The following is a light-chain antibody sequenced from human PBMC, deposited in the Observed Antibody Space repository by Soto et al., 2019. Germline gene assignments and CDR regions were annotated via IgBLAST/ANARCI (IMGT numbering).Light chain of an antibody. CDR3: QQYDSSPPIT. CDR1: QSVSSSY. CDR2: GAS. V-gene: IGKV3-20*01. Sequence: EIVLTQSPGTLSLSPGERATLSCRASQSVSSSYLAWYQQKPGQAPRLLIYGASSRATGIPDRFSGSGSGTDFTLTISRLEPDYFAVYYCQQYDSSPPITFGQGTRLEIK. J-gene: IGKJ5*01.